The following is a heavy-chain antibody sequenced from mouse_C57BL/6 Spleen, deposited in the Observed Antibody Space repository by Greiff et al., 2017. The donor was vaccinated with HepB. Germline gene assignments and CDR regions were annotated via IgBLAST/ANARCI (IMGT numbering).Heavy chain of an antibody. CDR2: LRSKSSNYAT. V-gene: IGHV10-3*01. D-gene: IGHD2-4*01. J-gene: IGHJ4*01. Sequence: EVQLVESGGGLVQPKGSLKLSCAASGFTFNTYAMHWVRQAPGKGLEWVARLRSKSSNYATYYADSVKDRFTISRDDSKSMLYLQMNNLKTEDTAMYYCVRGDDYDEGAMDYWGQGTSVTVSS. CDR3: VRGDDYDEGAMDY. CDR1: GFTFNTYA.